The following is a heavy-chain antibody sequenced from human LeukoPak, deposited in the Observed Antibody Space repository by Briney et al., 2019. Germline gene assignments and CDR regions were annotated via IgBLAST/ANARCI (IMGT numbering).Heavy chain of an antibody. CDR2: ISYDGSNK. CDR3: ASHDYYDSSVGYYFDY. D-gene: IGHD3-22*01. Sequence: GGSLRLSCAASGFTFSSYGMHWVRQAPGKGLEWVAVISYDGSNKYYADSVKGRFTISRDNSKNTLYLQMNSLRAEDTAVYYCASHDYYDSSVGYYFDYWGQGTLVTVSS. CDR1: GFTFSSYG. J-gene: IGHJ4*02. V-gene: IGHV3-30*03.